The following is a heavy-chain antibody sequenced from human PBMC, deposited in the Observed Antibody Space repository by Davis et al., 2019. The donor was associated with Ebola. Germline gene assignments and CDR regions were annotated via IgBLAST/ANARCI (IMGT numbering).Heavy chain of an antibody. J-gene: IGHJ5*02. CDR3: AGEGGRWELLFWFDP. CDR2: ISSSSSYI. Sequence: SLIISCAASGFTFSSYSMNWLRQAPGKGLEWVSSISSSSSYIYYADSVKGRFTISRDNTKNSLYLQMNSLSAEDTAVYYCAGEGGRWELLFWFDPWGQGTLVTVSS. V-gene: IGHV3-21*01. CDR1: GFTFSSYS. D-gene: IGHD1-26*01.